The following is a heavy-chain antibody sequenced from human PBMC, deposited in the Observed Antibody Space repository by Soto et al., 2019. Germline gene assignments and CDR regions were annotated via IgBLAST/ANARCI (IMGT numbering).Heavy chain of an antibody. CDR3: ARYGSMRGNYGMDV. J-gene: IGHJ6*02. V-gene: IGHV4-34*01. CDR2: INHSGIT. CDR1: DGSFSGYY. Sequence: SETLSLTCAVYDGSFSGYYWSWIRQSPGKGLEWIGEINHSGITNYNPSLKSRVTMSVNTPKNQFSLNLSSVTAADTAVYYCARYGSMRGNYGMDVWGQGTTVTVSS. D-gene: IGHD3-10*01.